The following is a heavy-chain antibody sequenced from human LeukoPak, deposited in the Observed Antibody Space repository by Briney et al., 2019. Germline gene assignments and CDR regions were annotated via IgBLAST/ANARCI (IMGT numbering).Heavy chain of an antibody. CDR2: IDHSGST. CDR1: GGSIINSNW. CDR3: ARGVVEMVTRYFDL. J-gene: IGHJ2*01. Sequence: SETLSLTCAVSGGSIINSNWWIWVRQPPGKGLEWIGEIDHSGSTSYNPSLKSRVTMSVDRSQNQFSLRLSTVTAADTAVYYCARGVVEMVTRYFDLWGRGTLVTVSS. D-gene: IGHD5-24*01. V-gene: IGHV4-4*02.